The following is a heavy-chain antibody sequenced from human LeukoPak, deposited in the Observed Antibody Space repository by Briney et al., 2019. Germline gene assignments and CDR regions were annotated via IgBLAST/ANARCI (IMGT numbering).Heavy chain of an antibody. D-gene: IGHD2-15*01. CDR2: IYWDDDK. CDR3: AHLGSDCSGGSCFAFDI. J-gene: IGHJ3*02. CDR1: GFSLRTSGVG. V-gene: IGHV2-5*02. Sequence: SGPTLVNPTQTLTLTCTFSGFSLRTSGVGVGWIRQPPGKALEWLALIYWDDDKRYSPSLKSRLTITKDTSKNQVVLTMTNMDPVDTATYYCAHLGSDCSGGSCFAFDIWGQGTMVTVSS.